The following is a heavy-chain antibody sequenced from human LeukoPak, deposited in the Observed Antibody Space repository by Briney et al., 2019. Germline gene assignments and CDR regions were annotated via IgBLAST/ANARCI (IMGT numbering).Heavy chain of an antibody. Sequence: ETLSLTCTVSGGSISSGSYYWGWIRQPPGKGLEWVSSISSSTTTIYHADSAKGRFTISRDNGKNSLYLQMNSLRDEDTAVYHCARGGRFLDHWGQGTLVTVSS. J-gene: IGHJ4*02. V-gene: IGHV3-48*02. CDR3: ARGGRFLDH. CDR1: GGSISSGS. CDR2: ISSSTTTI. D-gene: IGHD3-3*01.